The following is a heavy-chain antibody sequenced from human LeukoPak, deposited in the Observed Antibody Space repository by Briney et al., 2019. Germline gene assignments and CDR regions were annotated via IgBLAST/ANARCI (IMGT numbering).Heavy chain of an antibody. CDR1: GFTFSSYA. D-gene: IGHD6-6*01. J-gene: IGHJ4*02. V-gene: IGHV3-30*04. CDR3: ARESSSSYPVAYYFDY. CDR2: ISYDGGNK. Sequence: GRSLRLSCAASGFTFSSYAMHWVRQAPGKGLEWVAVISYDGGNKYYADSVKGRFTISRDNSKNTLFLQLNSLRTEDTAVYYCARESSSSYPVAYYFDYWGQGTLVTVSS.